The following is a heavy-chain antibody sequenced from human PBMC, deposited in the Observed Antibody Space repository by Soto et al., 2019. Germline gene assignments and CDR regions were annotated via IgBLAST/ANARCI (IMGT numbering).Heavy chain of an antibody. CDR1: GFTVSSNY. J-gene: IGHJ4*02. Sequence: GGSLRLSCAASGFTVSSNYMSWVRQAPGKGLEWVAVIYSGGSTYYSDSVKGRFTISRDNSKNTLYLQMNSLRAEDTAVYYCAKAPDDLSTWLSAYYFDYGGQGTLVTVSS. CDR3: AKAPDDLSTWLSAYYFDY. V-gene: IGHV3-53*05. CDR2: IYSGGST. D-gene: IGHD3-22*01.